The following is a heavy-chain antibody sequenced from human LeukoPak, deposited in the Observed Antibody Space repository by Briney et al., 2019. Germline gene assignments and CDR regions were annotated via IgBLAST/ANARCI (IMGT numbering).Heavy chain of an antibody. CDR1: GYTFSSYD. CDR2: MNPNSGNT. V-gene: IGHV1-8*01. J-gene: IGHJ4*02. CDR3: ARANYFRRIGPQGGILGY. D-gene: IGHD5-24*01. Sequence: ASVKVSCKASGYTFSSYDINWVRQATGQGLERMGWMNPNSGNTGYAQKFQGRVTMTRNTSISTAYMELSSLRSEDTAVYYCARANYFRRIGPQGGILGYWGQGTLVTVSS.